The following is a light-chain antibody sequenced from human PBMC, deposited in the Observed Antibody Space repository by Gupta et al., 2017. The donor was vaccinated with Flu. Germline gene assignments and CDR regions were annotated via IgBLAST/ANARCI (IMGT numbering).Light chain of an antibody. CDR1: QDINNY. Sequence: PASLSASVGDRVTITCRASQDINNYVAWYQQKPGLGPKLLIYAASTLQSGVPSRFSGSGSGTDFTLTISSLQPEDVATYFCQKYNSAPPTFGQGTKVEIK. V-gene: IGKV1-27*01. CDR2: AAS. J-gene: IGKJ1*01. CDR3: QKYNSAPPT.